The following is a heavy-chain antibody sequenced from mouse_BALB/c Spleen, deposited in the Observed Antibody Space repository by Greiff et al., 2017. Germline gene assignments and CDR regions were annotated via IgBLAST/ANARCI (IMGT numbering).Heavy chain of an antibody. V-gene: IGHV1-14*01. CDR1: GYTFTSYV. CDR2: INPYNDGT. J-gene: IGHJ1*01. D-gene: IGHD1-2*01. CDR3: ARPFITTAWYFDV. Sequence: VHVKQSGPELVKPGASVKMSCKASGYTFTSYVMHWVKQKPGQGLEWIGYINPYNDGTKYNEKFKGKATLTSDKSSSTAYMELSSLTSEDSAVYYCARPFITTAWYFDVWGAGTTVTVSS.